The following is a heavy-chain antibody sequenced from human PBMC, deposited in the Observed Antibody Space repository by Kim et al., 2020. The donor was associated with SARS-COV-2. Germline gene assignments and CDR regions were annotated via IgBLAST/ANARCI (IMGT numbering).Heavy chain of an antibody. D-gene: IGHD3-22*01. CDR3: AKAPTYYYDSSGYSLDY. CDR1: GFTFSSYG. Sequence: GGSLRLSCAASGFTFSSYGMHWVRQAPGKGLEWVAVISYDGSNKYYADSVKGRFTISRDNSKNTLYLQMNSLRAEDTAVYYCAKAPTYYYDSSGYSLDYWGQGTLVTGSS. V-gene: IGHV3-30*18. CDR2: ISYDGSNK. J-gene: IGHJ4*02.